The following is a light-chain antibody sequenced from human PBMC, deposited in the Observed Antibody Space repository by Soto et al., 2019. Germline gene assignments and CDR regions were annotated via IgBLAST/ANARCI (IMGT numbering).Light chain of an antibody. CDR1: ISNIGNNY. V-gene: IGLV1-51*01. Sequence: SVLTHPPSVSAAPGQNVTISCSGGISNIGNNYVAWYQQFPGTAPRRIIYDNSKRASGIPDRFSGSKSGTSATLVITGLQTGDEADYYCGTWDSRLSAVFGTGTKVTVL. CDR3: GTWDSRLSAV. J-gene: IGLJ1*01. CDR2: DNS.